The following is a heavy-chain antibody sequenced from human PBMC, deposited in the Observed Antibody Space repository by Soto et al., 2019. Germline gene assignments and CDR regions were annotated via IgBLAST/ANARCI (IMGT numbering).Heavy chain of an antibody. J-gene: IGHJ4*02. Sequence: SETLSLTCTVSGGSISSYYWSWIRQPPGKGLEWIGYIYYSGSTNYNPSLKSRVTISVDTSKNQFSLKLSSVTAADTAVYYCARGWGYCSGGSCYVANWGQGTLVTVSS. CDR2: IYYSGST. CDR3: ARGWGYCSGGSCYVAN. V-gene: IGHV4-59*01. CDR1: GGSISSYY. D-gene: IGHD2-15*01.